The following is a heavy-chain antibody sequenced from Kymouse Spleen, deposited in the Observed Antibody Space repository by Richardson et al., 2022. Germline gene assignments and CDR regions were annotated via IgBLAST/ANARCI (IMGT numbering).Heavy chain of an antibody. V-gene: IGHV4-34*01. CDR2: INHSGST. J-gene: IGHJ6*02. CDR3: ARGYSSSSGMDV. D-gene: IGHD6-6*01. CDR1: GGSFSGYY. Sequence: QVQLQQWGAGLLKPSETLSLTCAVYGGSFSGYYWSWIRQPPGKGLEWIGEINHSGSTNYNPSLKSRVTISVDTSKNQFSLKLSSVTAADTAVYYCARGYSSSSGMDVWGQGTTVTVSS.